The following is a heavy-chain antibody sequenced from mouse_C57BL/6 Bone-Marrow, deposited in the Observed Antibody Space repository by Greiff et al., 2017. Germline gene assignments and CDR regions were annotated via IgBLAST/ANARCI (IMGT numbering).Heavy chain of an antibody. V-gene: IGHV5-12*01. J-gene: IGHJ4*01. CDR3: ARIYYDYPYAMDY. CDR1: GFTFSDYY. CDR2: ISNGGGST. Sequence: EVKLVESGGGLVQPGGSLKLSCAASGFTFSDYYMYWVRQTPEKRLEWVAYISNGGGSTYYPDTVKGRFTISRDNAKNTLYLQMSRLKSEDTAMYYCARIYYDYPYAMDYWGQRTSVTVSS. D-gene: IGHD2-4*01.